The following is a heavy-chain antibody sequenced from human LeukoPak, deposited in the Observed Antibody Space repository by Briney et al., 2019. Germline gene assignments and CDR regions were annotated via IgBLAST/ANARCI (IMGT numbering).Heavy chain of an antibody. J-gene: IGHJ4*02. CDR2: ISPYNGNT. CDR3: ARDHSNWNYAPDF. V-gene: IGHV1-18*01. Sequence: ASVKVSCMPSGYTFISYGISWVRQAPGQGLEWMGWISPYNGNTNYAQKLQGRVTMTTDTSTSTAYMELRSLRSDDTAVYYCARDHSNWNYAPDFWGQGTLVIVSS. D-gene: IGHD1-7*01. CDR1: GYTFISYG.